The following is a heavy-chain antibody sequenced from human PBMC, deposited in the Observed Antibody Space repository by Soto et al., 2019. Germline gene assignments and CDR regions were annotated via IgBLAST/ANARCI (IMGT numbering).Heavy chain of an antibody. CDR3: AKEKGFRLPFDY. CDR2: ISGGGDTT. CDR1: GFTFSSYG. J-gene: IGHJ4*02. D-gene: IGHD2-15*01. Sequence: GGSLRLSCAASGFTFSSYGMGWVRQAPGKGLEWVSAISGGGDTTYYADSVKGRFTISRDNSKNTLSVQMNSLRAEDTAVYYCAKEKGFRLPFDYWGQGTLVTVSS. V-gene: IGHV3-23*01.